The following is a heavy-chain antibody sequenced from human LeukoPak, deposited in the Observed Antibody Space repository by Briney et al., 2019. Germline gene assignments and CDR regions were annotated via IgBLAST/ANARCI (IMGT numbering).Heavy chain of an antibody. Sequence: SETLSLTCTVSGSSISSYYWSWIRQPPGKGLEWIGYIDYSGSTNNNPSLKSRVTISVDTSKNQFSLNLSSVTAADTAVYYCARLRGYSGYPDYWGQGTLVTVSS. CDR1: GSSISSYY. CDR3: ARLRGYSGYPDY. V-gene: IGHV4-59*08. D-gene: IGHD5-12*01. CDR2: IDYSGST. J-gene: IGHJ4*02.